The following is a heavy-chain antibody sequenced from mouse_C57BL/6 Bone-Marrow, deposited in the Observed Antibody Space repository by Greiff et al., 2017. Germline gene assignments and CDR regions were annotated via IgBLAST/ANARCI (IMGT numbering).Heavy chain of an antibody. CDR1: GYTFTTYW. CDR2: LNPSSVYN. V-gene: IGHV1-7*01. J-gene: IGHJ2*01. CDR3: ARGLTGTRYFDY. Sequence: QVQLQQSGAELAQPGASVKLSCKASGYTFTTYWMHWVTQRPGQGLEWIGYLNPSSVYNKYNQKFKDKATLTADKSSSTAYMQLSSLTYEDSAVYYCARGLTGTRYFDYWGQGTTLTVSA. D-gene: IGHD4-1*01.